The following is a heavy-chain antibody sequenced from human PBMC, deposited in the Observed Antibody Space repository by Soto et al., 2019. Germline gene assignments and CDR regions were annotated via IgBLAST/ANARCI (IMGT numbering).Heavy chain of an antibody. CDR1: GDSVSSNTAS. V-gene: IGHV6-1*01. CDR3: AKGDNLGPKTGYAFDP. CDR2: TYFRSKWYN. Sequence: QTLSLACVISGDSVSSNTASWNLIRQSPSRGLEWLGRTYFRSKWYNDYAVSVKSRIIINPDTSNNQFSLQLNSVTPEDTAVYFCAKGDNLGPKTGYAFDPWGQGIMVTVSS. J-gene: IGHJ5*02. D-gene: IGHD5-12*01.